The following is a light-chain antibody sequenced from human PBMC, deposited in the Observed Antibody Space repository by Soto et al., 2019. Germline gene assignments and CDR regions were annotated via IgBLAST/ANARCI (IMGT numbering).Light chain of an antibody. J-gene: IGKJ4*01. Sequence: EIVLTQSPATLSLSPGERATLSCRASQSVSSYLAWYQQKPGQAPRLLIYDASNRATGIPARFSGSGSGTDCTLTISSLEPEDFAVYYCQQRSKRLTFGGGTKVEIK. CDR3: QQRSKRLT. CDR1: QSVSSY. CDR2: DAS. V-gene: IGKV3-11*01.